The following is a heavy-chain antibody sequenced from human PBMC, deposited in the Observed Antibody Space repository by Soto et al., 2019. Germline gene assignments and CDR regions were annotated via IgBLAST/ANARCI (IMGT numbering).Heavy chain of an antibody. CDR1: GGSISSYY. Sequence: SETLSLTCTVAGGSISSYYWSWIRQPPGKGLEWIGYIYYSGSTNYNPSLKSRVTISVDTSKNQFSLKLSSVTAADTAVYYCARDRGDYGDSPFDYWGQGTLVTVSS. V-gene: IGHV4-59*01. CDR3: ARDRGDYGDSPFDY. D-gene: IGHD4-17*01. CDR2: IYYSGST. J-gene: IGHJ4*02.